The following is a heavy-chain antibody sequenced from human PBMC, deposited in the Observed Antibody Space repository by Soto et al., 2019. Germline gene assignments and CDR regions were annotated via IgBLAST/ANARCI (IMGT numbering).Heavy chain of an antibody. CDR2: IIPKLGSA. CDR3: ARGGDGYTFGAVY. Sequence: SVKVSCKASGGGNLRDYRTTWVRRAPGQGLEWMGGIIPKLGSANYAQNCQGRVTVTADESTNTVYMELRSLRSDDTAVYYCARGGDGYTFGAVYWGQGTPVTVSS. V-gene: IGHV1-69*13. D-gene: IGHD2-21*01. J-gene: IGHJ4*02. CDR1: GGGNLRDYR.